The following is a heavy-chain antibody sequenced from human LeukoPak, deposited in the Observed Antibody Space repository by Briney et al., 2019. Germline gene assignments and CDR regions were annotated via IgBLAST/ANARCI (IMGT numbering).Heavy chain of an antibody. D-gene: IGHD3-22*01. CDR2: IEKDGSKK. J-gene: IGHJ4*02. CDR3: ATNSDYRFEY. Sequence: PGGSLRLSCAVSRFTCSSYWMRWVRQAPGRVLEWVANIEKDGSKKNYVDSVKGRFTISRDNAKNSLFLQMNSLRDEDTAVYYCATNSDYRFEYWGQGTLVTVSS. V-gene: IGHV3-7*01. CDR1: RFTCSSYW.